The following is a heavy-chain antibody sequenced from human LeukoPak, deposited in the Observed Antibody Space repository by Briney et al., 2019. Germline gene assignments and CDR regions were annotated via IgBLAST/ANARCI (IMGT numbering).Heavy chain of an antibody. Sequence: ASVKVSCKASGYTFTSYGISWVRQATGQGLEWMGWISAYNGNTNYAQKLQGRVTMTTDTSTSTAYMELRSLRSDDTAVYYCARGSPTYYYDSSGYSPWGQGTLVTVSS. CDR1: GYTFTSYG. V-gene: IGHV1-18*01. D-gene: IGHD3-22*01. J-gene: IGHJ5*02. CDR2: ISAYNGNT. CDR3: ARGSPTYYYDSSGYSP.